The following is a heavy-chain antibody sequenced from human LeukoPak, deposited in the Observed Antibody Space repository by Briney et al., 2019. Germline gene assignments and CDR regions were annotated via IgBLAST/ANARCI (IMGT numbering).Heavy chain of an antibody. CDR3: ARVAYSSTWGYFDY. CDR1: GFTSSSYE. CDR2: ISISGSTI. V-gene: IGHV3-48*03. Sequence: QPGGPLRLSCAASGFTSSSYEVNWVRQAPGKGLEWVSYISISGSTIYYADSVKGRFTISRDNAKNSLYLQINSLRAEDTAVYYCARVAYSSTWGYFDYWGQGTLVTVSS. D-gene: IGHD6-13*01. J-gene: IGHJ4*02.